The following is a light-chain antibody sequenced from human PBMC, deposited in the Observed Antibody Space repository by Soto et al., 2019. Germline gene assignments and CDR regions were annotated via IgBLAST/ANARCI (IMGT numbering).Light chain of an antibody. CDR1: SSDVGGYNF. V-gene: IGLV2-14*01. J-gene: IGLJ1*01. CDR2: EVS. Sequence: QSALTQPASVSGSPEQSITISCTGTSSDVGGYNFVSWYQHHPGKAPKLILYEVSNRPSGVSNRFSGSKSGNTASLTISGLQAEDEADYFCSSYTSSTSYVFGTGTKLTVL. CDR3: SSYTSSTSYV.